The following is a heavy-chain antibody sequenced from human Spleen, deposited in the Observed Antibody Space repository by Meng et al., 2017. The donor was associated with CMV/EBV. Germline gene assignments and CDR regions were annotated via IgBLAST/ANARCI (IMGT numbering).Heavy chain of an antibody. CDR3: ARGGITMIAGSDY. CDR2: MNPNSGNT. J-gene: IGHJ4*02. V-gene: IGHV1-8*01. Sequence: ASGYTFTSYDISWVRQATGQGLEWMGWMNPNSGNTGYAQKFQGRVTMTRNTSISTAYMELSSLRSEDTAVYYCARGGITMIAGSDYWGQGTLVTVSS. D-gene: IGHD3-22*01. CDR1: GYTFTSYD.